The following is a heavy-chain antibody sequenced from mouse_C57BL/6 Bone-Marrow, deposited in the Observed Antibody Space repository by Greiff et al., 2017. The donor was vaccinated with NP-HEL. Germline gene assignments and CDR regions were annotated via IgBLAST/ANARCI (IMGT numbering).Heavy chain of an antibody. Sequence: VQLKESGPVLVKPGASVKMSCKASGYTFTDYYMNWVKQSHGKSLEWIGVINPYNGGTSYNQKFKGKATLTVDKSSSTAYMELNSLTSEDSAVYYCARTYSIPYAMDYWGQGTSVTVSS. J-gene: IGHJ4*01. V-gene: IGHV1-19*01. CDR2: INPYNGGT. CDR3: ARTYSIPYAMDY. D-gene: IGHD2-5*01. CDR1: GYTFTDYY.